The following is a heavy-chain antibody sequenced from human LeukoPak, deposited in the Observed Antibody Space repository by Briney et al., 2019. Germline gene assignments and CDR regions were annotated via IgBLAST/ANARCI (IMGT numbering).Heavy chain of an antibody. CDR1: GFTFSSYA. Sequence: GGSLTLTCVASGFTFSSYAMNWVRETPARGLEWVSSLRGNGDAFYADSVKGRFTLSRDEPRNTVYLQLNKLRVEDTAIYYCAKASWVSTADAVLWGQGTVVTVSS. J-gene: IGHJ4*02. CDR3: AKASWVSTADAVL. V-gene: IGHV3-23*01. D-gene: IGHD3-16*01. CDR2: LRGNGDA.